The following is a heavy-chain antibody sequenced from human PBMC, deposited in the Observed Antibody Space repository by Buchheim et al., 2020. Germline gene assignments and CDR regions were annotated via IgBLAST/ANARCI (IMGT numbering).Heavy chain of an antibody. CDR1: GFTFSSYW. V-gene: IGHV3-7*01. D-gene: IGHD1-26*01. Sequence: EVQLVESGGGLVQPGGSLRLSCVTSGFTFSSYWMSWVRQAPGKGLEWVANIKQDGREKYYVDFVKGRFTISRDQAKRSTFLQMNSLRAEDTAVYYCARDHIVGATNFDYWGQGTL. J-gene: IGHJ4*02. CDR2: IKQDGREK. CDR3: ARDHIVGATNFDY.